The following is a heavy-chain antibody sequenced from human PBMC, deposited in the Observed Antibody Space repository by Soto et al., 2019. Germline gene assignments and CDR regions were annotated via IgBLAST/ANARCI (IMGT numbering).Heavy chain of an antibody. D-gene: IGHD6-13*01. J-gene: IGHJ4*02. CDR3: ARGSVAAAGTDFDY. CDR2: IYFRGST. CDR1: GGSISSTNYY. V-gene: IGHV4-39*01. Sequence: PSETLSLTCTVSGGSISSTNYYWGWIRQPPGKGLEWIGNIYFRGSTYYSPSLKSRVTMSVDPSKNQSSLKLSSVTAADTAIYYCARGSVAAAGTDFDYWGQGTLVTVSS.